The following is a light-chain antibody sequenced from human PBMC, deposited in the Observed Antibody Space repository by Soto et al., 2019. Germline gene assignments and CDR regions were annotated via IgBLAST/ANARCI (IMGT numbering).Light chain of an antibody. Sequence: VLTQSPDTLSLSPGGRATLSCRASSRVSSRALAWYQQKPGQGPRLLMYGASNRATGIPDRFGGSGSGTEFTLTISRLEPEDSAVYYCQQFGTSPLTFGGGTKVEIK. CDR3: QQFGTSPLT. CDR1: SRVSSRA. J-gene: IGKJ4*01. V-gene: IGKV3-20*01. CDR2: GAS.